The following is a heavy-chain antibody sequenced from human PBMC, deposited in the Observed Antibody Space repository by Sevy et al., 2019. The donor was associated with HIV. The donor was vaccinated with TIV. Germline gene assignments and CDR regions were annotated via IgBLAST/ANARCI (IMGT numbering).Heavy chain of an antibody. CDR3: AKDIVAVVGDAFDI. V-gene: IGHV3-23*01. CDR2: INYSGTNT. D-gene: IGHD2-15*01. CDR1: EFTFSNYA. Sequence: GESLKISCAASEFTFSNYAMTWVRQAPGKGLEWVSGINYSGTNTYYADSVKGRFTISRDNSKNTLYLQMDSLRAEDTAVYYCAKDIVAVVGDAFDIWGQGTMVTVSS. J-gene: IGHJ3*02.